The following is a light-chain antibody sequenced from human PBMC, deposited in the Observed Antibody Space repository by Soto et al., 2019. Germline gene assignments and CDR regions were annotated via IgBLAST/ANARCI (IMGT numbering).Light chain of an antibody. CDR2: DNS. CDR3: QVWGSTTEPVI. CDR1: NIGRKG. Sequence: SYELTQPPSVSVAPGQTASITCGGNNIGRKGVHWYQQKPGQAPVLVVYDNSARPSGIPDRFSGSNSGNTAILTISRVEAGDEADYSCQVWGSTTEPVIFGGGTKVTVL. V-gene: IGLV3-21*02. J-gene: IGLJ2*01.